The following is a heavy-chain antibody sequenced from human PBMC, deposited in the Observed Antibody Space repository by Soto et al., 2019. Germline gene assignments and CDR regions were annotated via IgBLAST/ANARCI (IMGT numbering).Heavy chain of an antibody. CDR3: ARQAVDIAIGALDV. Sequence: PSETLSLTCTVSGGSIRSSSYYWGCIRQPPGKGLEWIGSVYYSGGTYYSPSLKSRVTISVDTSKNQFSLKLSSVTAADTAVYYCARQAVDIAIGALDVWGQGTTVTVSS. V-gene: IGHV4-39*01. CDR2: VYYSGGT. J-gene: IGHJ6*02. D-gene: IGHD5-18*01. CDR1: GGSIRSSSYY.